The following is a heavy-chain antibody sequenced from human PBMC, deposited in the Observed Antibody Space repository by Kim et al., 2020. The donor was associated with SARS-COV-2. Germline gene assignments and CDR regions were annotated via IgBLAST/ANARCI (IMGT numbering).Heavy chain of an antibody. CDR2: ISYDGSNK. J-gene: IGHJ6*01. Sequence: GGSLRLSCAASGFTFSSYAMHWVRQAPGKGLEWVAVISYDGSNKYYADSVKGRFTISRDNSKNTLYLQMNSLRAEDTAVYYCATQAYSSSWYFRYYYYG. CDR1: GFTFSSYA. D-gene: IGHD6-13*01. CDR3: ATQAYSSSWYFRYYYYG. V-gene: IGHV3-30*04.